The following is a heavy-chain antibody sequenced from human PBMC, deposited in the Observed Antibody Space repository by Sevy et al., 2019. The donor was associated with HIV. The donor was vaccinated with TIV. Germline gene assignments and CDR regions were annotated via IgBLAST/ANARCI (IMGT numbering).Heavy chain of an antibody. J-gene: IGHJ5*02. CDR2: IFYTGKT. Sequence: SETLSLTCIVSGGSVSSNNYYWGWIRQSPGKGLEWIGSIFYTGKTHYSSSLKSRVTFSVDTSKNQFSLKLNSGTAADTAVYYCARHLSGIPMLVVPLGWFDPWGQGILVSVSS. CDR1: GGSVSSNNYY. D-gene: IGHD3-22*01. V-gene: IGHV4-39*01. CDR3: ARHLSGIPMLVVPLGWFDP.